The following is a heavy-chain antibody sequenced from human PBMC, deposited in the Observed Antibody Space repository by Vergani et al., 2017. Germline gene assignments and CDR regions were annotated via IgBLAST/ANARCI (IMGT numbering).Heavy chain of an antibody. CDR3: ASELGSCYFDY. D-gene: IGHD3-10*01. V-gene: IGHV1-46*03. Sequence: QVQLVQSGAEVKKPGASVKVSCKASGYTFTSYYMHGVRQAPGQGLEWMGIINPSGGSTSYAQKFPGRVTMTRDTSTSTVYMELSSLRSEDTAVYYCASELGSCYFDYWGQGTLVTVSS. CDR1: GYTFTSYY. J-gene: IGHJ4*02. CDR2: INPSGGST.